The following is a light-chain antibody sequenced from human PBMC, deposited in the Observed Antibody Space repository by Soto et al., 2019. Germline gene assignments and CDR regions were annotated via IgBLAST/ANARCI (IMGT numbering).Light chain of an antibody. J-gene: IGLJ1*01. CDR2: GVT. CDR1: HNDIGTYDY. CDR3: SSFTSNRIYV. Sequence: QSALTQPTSVSGSPGQSITISCTGNHNDIGTYDYVSWYQQHPGRAPRLLIHGVTTRPSGISDRFSASKPGLTASLTISGLQPEDEADYYCSSFTSNRIYVFGPGTKVTVL. V-gene: IGLV2-14*03.